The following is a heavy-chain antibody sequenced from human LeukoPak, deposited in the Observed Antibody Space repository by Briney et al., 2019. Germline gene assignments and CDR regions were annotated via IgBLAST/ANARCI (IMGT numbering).Heavy chain of an antibody. CDR1: GFTFSNYA. CDR2: IRSKAYGGTT. CDR3: TRVIVVVTAKHFDY. D-gene: IGHD2-21*02. V-gene: IGHV3-49*04. Sequence: GGSLRLSCAGSGFTFSNYAMTWVRQAPGKGLEWVGFIRSKAYGGTTEYAASVKGRFTISRDDSKSIAYLQMNSLKTEDTAVYYCTRVIVVVTAKHFDYWGQGTLVTVSS. J-gene: IGHJ4*02.